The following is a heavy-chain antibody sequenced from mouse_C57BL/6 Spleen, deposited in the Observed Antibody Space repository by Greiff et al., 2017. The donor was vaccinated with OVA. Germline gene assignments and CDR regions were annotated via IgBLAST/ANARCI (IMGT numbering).Heavy chain of an antibody. D-gene: IGHD2-2*01. CDR1: GYSITSGYY. CDR3: ARCSYGYDGYFDV. J-gene: IGHJ1*03. CDR2: ISYDGSN. V-gene: IGHV3-6*01. Sequence: VQLKESGPGLVKPSQSLSLTCSVTGYSITSGYYWNWIRQFPGNKLEWMGYISYDGSNNYHPSLKNRISITRDTSKNQFFLKLNSVTTEDTATYYCARCSYGYDGYFDVWGTGTTVTVSS.